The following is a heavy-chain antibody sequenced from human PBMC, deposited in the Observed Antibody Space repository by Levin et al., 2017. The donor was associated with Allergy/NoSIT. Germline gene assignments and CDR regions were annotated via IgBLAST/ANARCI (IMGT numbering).Heavy chain of an antibody. CDR3: ARDRGIHWFGEYYMDV. D-gene: IGHD3-10*01. CDR1: GFTFSDDY. CDR2: ISSSSSYT. V-gene: IGHV3-11*05. J-gene: IGHJ6*03. Sequence: AGGSLRLSCAASGFTFSDDYMSWIRQAPGKGLEWVSYISSSSSYTKYADSVKGRFTISRDNAKNSLYLQMNSLRAEDTAVYYCARDRGIHWFGEYYMDVWGKGTTVTVSS.